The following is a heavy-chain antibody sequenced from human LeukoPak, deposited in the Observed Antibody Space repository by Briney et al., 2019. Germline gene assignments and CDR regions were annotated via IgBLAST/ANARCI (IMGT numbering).Heavy chain of an antibody. CDR3: ARSPPLWYYYDSRQRWAFDI. CDR2: ITDTGGRT. CDR1: GITFSSYG. J-gene: IGHJ3*02. D-gene: IGHD3-22*01. V-gene: IGHV3-23*01. Sequence: GGSLRLSCAASGITFSSYGMSWVRQVPGKGLEWVSGITDTGGRTYYADSVKGRFTFSRDNSKNTLYLQMNSLRAEDTAVYYCARSPPLWYYYDSRQRWAFDIWGQGTMVTVSS.